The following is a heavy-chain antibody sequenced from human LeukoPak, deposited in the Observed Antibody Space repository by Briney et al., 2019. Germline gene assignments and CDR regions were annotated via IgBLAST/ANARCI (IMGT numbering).Heavy chain of an antibody. CDR3: AKVGMVTTTPGYFDY. Sequence: EGSLRLACAAAGFTFSSYGMHWVRQAPGKGLEWASFIRYDGSNKHYADSVKGRFTISRDNSKNTLYLQMNSLRAEDTAVYYCAKVGMVTTTPGYFDYWGQGTLVSVSS. V-gene: IGHV3-30*02. J-gene: IGHJ4*02. D-gene: IGHD4-17*01. CDR1: GFTFSSYG. CDR2: IRYDGSNK.